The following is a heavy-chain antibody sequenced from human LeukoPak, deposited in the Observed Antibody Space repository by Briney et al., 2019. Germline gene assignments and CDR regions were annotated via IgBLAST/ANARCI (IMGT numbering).Heavy chain of an antibody. CDR1: GGSISSYY. CDR2: IYYSGST. D-gene: IGHD3-22*01. V-gene: IGHV4-59*01. CDR3: ARLYYYDSSGYGYYFDY. J-gene: IGHJ4*02. Sequence: PSETLSLTCTVSGGSISSYYWSWLRQPPGKGLEWIGYIYYSGSTNYNPSLKSRVTISVDTSKNQFSLKLSSVTAADTAVYYCARLYYYDSSGYGYYFDYWGQGTLVTVSS.